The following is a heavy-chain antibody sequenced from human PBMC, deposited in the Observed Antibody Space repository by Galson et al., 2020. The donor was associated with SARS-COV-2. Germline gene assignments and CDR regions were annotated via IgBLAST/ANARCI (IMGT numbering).Heavy chain of an antibody. Sequence: ETSETLSLTCTVSGGSISSGGYYWTWIRQHPGKGLEWIGYIYYSGSTYYNPSLKSRLTISVDTSKIQFSLKLSSVTAADTAVYYCARARCSRTSCYNYYGMDVWGQGTTVTVSS. CDR1: GGSISSGGYY. V-gene: IGHV4-31*03. CDR3: ARARCSRTSCYNYYGMDV. D-gene: IGHD2-2*01. J-gene: IGHJ6*02. CDR2: IYYSGST.